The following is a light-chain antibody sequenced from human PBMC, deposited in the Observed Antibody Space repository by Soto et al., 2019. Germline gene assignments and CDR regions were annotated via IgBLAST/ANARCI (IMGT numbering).Light chain of an antibody. Sequence: DIQLTQSPSFLSASVGDRVTITCRASQGISSYLAWYQQKPGKAPKLLIYAASTLQSGVPSRFSGSGSGTEFTLTISSLQPEDFATYYCQQPLNFGQGTRLEIK. CDR3: QQPLN. CDR2: AAS. J-gene: IGKJ5*01. V-gene: IGKV1-9*01. CDR1: QGISSY.